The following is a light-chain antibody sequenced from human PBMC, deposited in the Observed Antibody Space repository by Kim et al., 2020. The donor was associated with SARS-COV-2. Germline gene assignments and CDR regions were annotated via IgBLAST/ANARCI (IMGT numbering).Light chain of an antibody. J-gene: IGKJ5*01. CDR3: QQRSNWPPIT. CDR1: QSVSTY. CDR2: DAS. Sequence: SPGERATLSCRASQSVSTYFAWYQQKPGQAPRLLIYDASIRATGIPARFSGSGSGTDFTLTISSLESEDSAVYYCQQRSNWPPITFGQGTRLEIK. V-gene: IGKV3-11*01.